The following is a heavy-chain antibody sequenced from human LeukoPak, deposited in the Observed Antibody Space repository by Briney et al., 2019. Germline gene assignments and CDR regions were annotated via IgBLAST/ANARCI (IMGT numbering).Heavy chain of an antibody. J-gene: IGHJ4*02. V-gene: IGHV3-9*01. Sequence: GGSLRLSCGASGFTFHHYAIHWVRQTPGKGLEWVSGISWNSDAIDYEDSVKGRFTISRDNAKNSLYLQMDSLQVEDTALYYCARSAGYNYNLYYLDYWGQGTLVTVSS. CDR2: ISWNSDAI. CDR1: GFTFHHYA. CDR3: ARSAGYNYNLYYLDY. D-gene: IGHD5-24*01.